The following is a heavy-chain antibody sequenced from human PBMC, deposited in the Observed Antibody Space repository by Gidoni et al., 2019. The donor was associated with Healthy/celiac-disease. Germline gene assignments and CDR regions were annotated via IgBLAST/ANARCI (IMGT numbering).Heavy chain of an antibody. J-gene: IGHJ4*02. CDR2: IYWDDDK. CDR1: GFSLSTSGVG. Sequence: QITLKESGPTLVKPTQTLTLTCTFSGFSLSTSGVGVGWIRQPPGKALEWLALIYWDDDKRYSPSLKSRLTITKDTSKNQVVLTMTNMDPVDTATYYCAHSYGQMATITLVYFDYWGQGTLVTVSS. V-gene: IGHV2-5*02. CDR3: AHSYGQMATITLVYFDY. D-gene: IGHD5-12*01.